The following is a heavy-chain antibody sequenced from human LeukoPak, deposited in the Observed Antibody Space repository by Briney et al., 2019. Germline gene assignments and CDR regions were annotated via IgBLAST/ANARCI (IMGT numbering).Heavy chain of an antibody. V-gene: IGHV3-33*06. Sequence: QPGGSLRLSCTASGFTFSDYGMHWVRQAPGKGLEWVAGIWYDGSNEAYADSLRGRITISRDTSKNTLYLQMNGLRAEDTAVYFCAKDGDRGQYNYYYYMDVWGKGTAVTVSS. D-gene: IGHD7-27*01. CDR3: AKDGDRGQYNYYYYMDV. CDR1: GFTFSDYG. CDR2: IWYDGSNE. J-gene: IGHJ6*03.